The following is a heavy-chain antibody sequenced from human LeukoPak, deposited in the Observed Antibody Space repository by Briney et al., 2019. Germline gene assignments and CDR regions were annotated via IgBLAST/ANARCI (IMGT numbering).Heavy chain of an antibody. D-gene: IGHD2-15*01. Sequence: SETLSLTCTVSGGSISSSNYYWGWIRQPPGKGLEWIGSIYYSGNIYYNPSLKSRVTISVDTSKNQFSLKLTSVTAADTAVYYCARQRGYCSGGSCYGMFDYWGQGTLVTVSS. CDR3: ARQRGYCSGGSCYGMFDY. V-gene: IGHV4-39*01. CDR2: IYYSGNI. CDR1: GGSISSSNYY. J-gene: IGHJ4*02.